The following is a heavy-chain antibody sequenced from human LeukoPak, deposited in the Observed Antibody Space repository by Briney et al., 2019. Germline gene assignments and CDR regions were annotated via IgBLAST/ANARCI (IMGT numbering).Heavy chain of an antibody. CDR1: GFTFSSYS. CDR2: ISSSSSTI. CDR3: AKDYEMVRGVITPFDY. Sequence: GGSLRLSCAASGFTFSSYSMNWVRQAPGKGLEWVSYISSSSSTIYYADSVKGRFTISRDNSKNTLYLQMNSLRAEDTAVYYCAKDYEMVRGVITPFDYWGQGTLVTVSS. V-gene: IGHV3-48*01. J-gene: IGHJ4*02. D-gene: IGHD3-10*01.